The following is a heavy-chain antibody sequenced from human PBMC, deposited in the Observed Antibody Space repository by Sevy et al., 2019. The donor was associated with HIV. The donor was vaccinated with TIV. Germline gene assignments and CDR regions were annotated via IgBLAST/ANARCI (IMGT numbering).Heavy chain of an antibody. Sequence: GGSLRLSCAASGFNFSPYSMHWVRQAPGKGLEWVSFIGYDGNKIFYADSVRGRFTVSRDISKNTLYLQMNSLSTEDTAVYYCVKDPDYDFFDYWGQGILVTVSS. CDR2: IGYDGNKI. V-gene: IGHV3-30*02. D-gene: IGHD3-10*01. J-gene: IGHJ4*02. CDR3: VKDPDYDFFDY. CDR1: GFNFSPYS.